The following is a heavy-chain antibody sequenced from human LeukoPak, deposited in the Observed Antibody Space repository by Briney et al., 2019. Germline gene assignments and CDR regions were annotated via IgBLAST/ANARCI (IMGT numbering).Heavy chain of an antibody. Sequence: GGSLRLSCAASGFTFSSYWMSWVRQAPGKGLVWVSRINSDGSSTSYADSVKGRFTISRDNAKNTLYLQMNSLRAEDTAVYYCARVAARLSGSYLGYDYWGQGTLVTVSS. CDR2: INSDGSST. D-gene: IGHD1-26*01. V-gene: IGHV3-74*01. CDR3: ARVAARLSGSYLGYDY. J-gene: IGHJ4*02. CDR1: GFTFSSYW.